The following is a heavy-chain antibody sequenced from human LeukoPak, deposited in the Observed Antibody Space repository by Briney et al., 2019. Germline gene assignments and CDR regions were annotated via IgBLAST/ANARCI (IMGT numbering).Heavy chain of an antibody. CDR3: AREAPAFDY. J-gene: IGHJ4*02. CDR1: GFTFSSFA. CDR2: ISSSGSTT. V-gene: IGHV3-23*01. Sequence: GGSLRLSCVDSGFTFSSFAMSWVRQAPGRGLEWVSTISSSGSTTYYIDSVKGRFTISRDNSRNTLYLQLNSLRGEDTAVYYCAREAPAFDYWGQGTLVTVS. D-gene: IGHD6-6*01.